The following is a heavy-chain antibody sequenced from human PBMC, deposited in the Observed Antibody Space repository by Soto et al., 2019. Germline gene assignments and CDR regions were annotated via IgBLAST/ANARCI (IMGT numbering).Heavy chain of an antibody. V-gene: IGHV3-64*02. D-gene: IGHD3-22*01. CDR1: GFTFSNYA. Sequence: GGSLRLSCEASGFTFSNYAMHWVRQAPGKGLEYVSATTSNGGSRYYADSVKGRFTISRDNSKNTLYLQMGSLRAEDMAVYYCARVFYDSGGYYYDYWGQGTLVTVSS. CDR3: ARVFYDSGGYYYDY. J-gene: IGHJ4*02. CDR2: TTSNGGSR.